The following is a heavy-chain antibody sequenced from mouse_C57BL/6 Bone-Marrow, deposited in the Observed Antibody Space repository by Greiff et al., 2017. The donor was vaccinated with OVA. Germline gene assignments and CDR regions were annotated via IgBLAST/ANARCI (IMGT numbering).Heavy chain of an antibody. V-gene: IGHV1-64*01. CDR1: GYTFTSYW. CDR2: IHPNSGST. Sequence: QVQLQQPGAELVKPGASVTLSCKASGYTFTSYWMHWVKQRPGQGLEWIGMIHPNSGSTNYNEKFKSKATLTVDKSSSTAYMQLSSLTSEDFAVYYCARLGRTVYYFDYWGQGTTLTVSS. CDR3: ARLGRTVYYFDY. D-gene: IGHD4-1*01. J-gene: IGHJ2*01.